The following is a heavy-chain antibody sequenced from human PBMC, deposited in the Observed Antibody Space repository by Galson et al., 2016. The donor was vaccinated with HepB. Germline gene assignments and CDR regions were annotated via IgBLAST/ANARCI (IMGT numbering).Heavy chain of an antibody. D-gene: IGHD3-9*01. J-gene: IGHJ6*02. CDR2: MKNKGSDGTT. V-gene: IGHV3-15*01. Sequence: SLRLSCAGSGFPFSPAWMNWVRQAPGKGLEWVGRMKNKGSDGTTEYAAPVKGRFTIARDDSKNTLYLQMNSLTTEDTAIYYCIHDWDYNYGVDVWGHGTTVTVSS. CDR3: IHDWDYNYGVDV. CDR1: GFPFSPAW.